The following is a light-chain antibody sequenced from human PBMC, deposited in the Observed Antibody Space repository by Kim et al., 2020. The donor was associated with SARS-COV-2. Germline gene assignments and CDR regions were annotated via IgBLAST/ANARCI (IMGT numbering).Light chain of an antibody. Sequence: KTVTISCPGSSGSIARNYVQWYQQRPGSAPTTVIYEDNQRPSGVPDRFSGSIDSSSNSASLTISGLKTEDEADYYCQSYDSSNLWVFGGGTQLTVL. CDR1: SGSIARNY. J-gene: IGLJ3*02. CDR3: QSYDSSNLWV. CDR2: EDN. V-gene: IGLV6-57*02.